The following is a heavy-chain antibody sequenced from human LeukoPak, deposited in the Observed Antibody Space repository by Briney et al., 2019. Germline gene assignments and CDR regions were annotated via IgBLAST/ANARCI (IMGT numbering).Heavy chain of an antibody. D-gene: IGHD4-23*01. CDR3: ARGRNNYGGNSEIEY. J-gene: IGHJ4*02. CDR1: CGSISSYF. V-gene: IGHV4-59*12. CDR2: IYYSGST. Sequence: SETLSLTCTVACGSISSYFWSWIRQPPGKGLGWVWFIYYSGSTNYNPSLKGRVTISVDTSKNPFSLKLSSVTAADTAVYYCARGRNNYGGNSEIEYWGQGTLVTVSS.